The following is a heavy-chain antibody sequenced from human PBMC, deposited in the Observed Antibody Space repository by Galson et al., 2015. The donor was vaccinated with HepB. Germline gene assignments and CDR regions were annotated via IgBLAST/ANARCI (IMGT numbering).Heavy chain of an antibody. CDR3: ARVRRRGAPALTLTVVAATQEGGAFDY. J-gene: IGHJ4*02. CDR1: GYTFTSYG. D-gene: IGHD2-15*01. V-gene: IGHV1-18*01. CDR2: ISAYNGNT. Sequence: SVKVSCKASGYTFTSYGISWVRQAPGQGLEWMGWISAYNGNTNYAQKLQGRVTMTTDTSTSTAYMELRSLRSDDTAVYYCARVRRRGAPALTLTVVAATQEGGAFDYWGQGTLVTVSS.